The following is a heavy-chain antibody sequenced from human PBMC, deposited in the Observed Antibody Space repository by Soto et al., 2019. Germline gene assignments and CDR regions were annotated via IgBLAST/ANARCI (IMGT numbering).Heavy chain of an antibody. Sequence: SETLSLTCTVSGGSIGSSSYDWGWIRQPPGKGLEWIGTIYYSGSTYYNPSLKSRLTISLDTSQNQFSLRLSSVTAADTAVYYCARQGGSCSSIGCSNYFDYWGQGTLVTVS. CDR2: IYYSGST. CDR1: GGSIGSSSYD. V-gene: IGHV4-39*01. D-gene: IGHD2-2*01. CDR3: ARQGGSCSSIGCSNYFDY. J-gene: IGHJ4*02.